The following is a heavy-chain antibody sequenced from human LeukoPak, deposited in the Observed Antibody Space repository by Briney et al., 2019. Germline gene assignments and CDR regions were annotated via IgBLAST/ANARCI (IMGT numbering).Heavy chain of an antibody. V-gene: IGHV3-23*01. CDR2: ISGSGGST. D-gene: IGHD3-22*01. Sequence: HTGGSLRLSCAASGFTFSSYAMSWVRQAPGKGLEWVSAISGSGGSTYYADSVKGRFTISRDNSKNTLYLQMNSLRAEDTAVYYCARDRAYYYDSSGYYYFDHWGQGTLVTVSS. CDR3: ARDRAYYYDSSGYYYFDH. CDR1: GFTFSSYA. J-gene: IGHJ4*02.